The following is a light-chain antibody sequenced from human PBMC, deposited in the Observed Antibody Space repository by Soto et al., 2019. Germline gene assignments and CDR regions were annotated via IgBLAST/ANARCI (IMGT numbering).Light chain of an antibody. J-gene: IGKJ2*01. CDR2: DAS. Sequence: DIKMTQSPSSLFASVGDRVTITCQASQDIGKSLNWYQQKPGKAPRLLIYDASSLETGVPPRFSGSGSGTDFAFTISSLQPEDIATYYCQKYDNLPLFGQGTKLEIK. V-gene: IGKV1-33*01. CDR1: QDIGKS. CDR3: QKYDNLPL.